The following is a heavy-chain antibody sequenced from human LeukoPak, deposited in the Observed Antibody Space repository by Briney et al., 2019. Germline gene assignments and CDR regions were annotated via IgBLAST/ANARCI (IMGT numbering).Heavy chain of an antibody. CDR2: ISYDGSNK. Sequence: GGSLRLSCAASGFTFSSYSMNWVRQAPGKGLEWVAVISYDGSNKYYADSVKGRFTISRDNSKNTLYLQMNSLRAEDTAVYYCAKAGRTYDFWSGLRSHFDYWGQGTLVTVSS. V-gene: IGHV3-30*18. CDR3: AKAGRTYDFWSGLRSHFDY. CDR1: GFTFSSYS. D-gene: IGHD3-3*01. J-gene: IGHJ4*02.